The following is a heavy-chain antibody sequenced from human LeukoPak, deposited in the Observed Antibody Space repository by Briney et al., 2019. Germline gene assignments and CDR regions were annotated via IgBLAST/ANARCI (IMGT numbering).Heavy chain of an antibody. CDR3: ARGRSVGATGGVIAY. J-gene: IGHJ4*02. CDR1: GYTFTSYD. Sequence: ASVKVSCKASGYTFTSYDINWVRQATGQGLEWMVWMNPNSGKTGYAQKFHGRVTMTRNTYISTAYMELSSLRSEDTAVYYCARGRSVGATGGVIAYWGQGTLVTVSS. D-gene: IGHD1-26*01. V-gene: IGHV1-8*01. CDR2: MNPNSGKT.